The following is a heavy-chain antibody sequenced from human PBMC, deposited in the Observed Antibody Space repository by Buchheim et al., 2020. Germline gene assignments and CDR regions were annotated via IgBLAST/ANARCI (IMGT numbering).Heavy chain of an antibody. J-gene: IGHJ4*02. CDR2: ISYDGSNK. V-gene: IGHV3-30*18. D-gene: IGHD6-13*01. CDR1: GFTFSSYG. CDR3: AKIAAAGNFDY. Sequence: QVQLVESGGGVVQPGRSLRLSCAASGFTFSSYGMHWVRQAPGKGLEWVAVISYDGSNKYYADSVKGRFTISRDNSKNTLYLQMNSLRAEDTAVYYCAKIAAAGNFDYWGQGTL.